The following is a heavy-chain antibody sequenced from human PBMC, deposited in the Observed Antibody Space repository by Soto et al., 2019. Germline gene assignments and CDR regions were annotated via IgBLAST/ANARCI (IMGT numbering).Heavy chain of an antibody. J-gene: IGHJ4*02. CDR3: AKLRAFVVLPAGILDY. CDR1: GFTFSSYG. D-gene: IGHD2-8*01. V-gene: IGHV3-23*01. Sequence: EVQLLESGGGLVQPGGSLRLTCAASGFTFSSYGISWIRLSPGKGLEWVSVISGGGDTTYYTPSDNGRFTISRDDFRNTLYIKMNSLRTEATAIYYCAKLRAFVVLPAGILDYWGPGTLVTVSS. CDR2: ISGGGDTT.